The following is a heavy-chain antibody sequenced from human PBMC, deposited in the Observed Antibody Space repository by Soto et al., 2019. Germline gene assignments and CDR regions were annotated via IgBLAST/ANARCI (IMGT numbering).Heavy chain of an antibody. CDR1: GYTFTSYG. J-gene: IGHJ4*02. CDR2: IRAYNGNT. Sequence: QVKLVQSGAEVKKPGASVKVSCKASGYTFTSYGISWVRQAPGQGLEWMGWIRAYNGNTTFSQEPPGRVTMPTDTSPSTAYMALKSLRSDGTAVEYCARDLPPEDYLGQGTLFTVSS. CDR3: ARDLPPEDY. V-gene: IGHV1-18*01.